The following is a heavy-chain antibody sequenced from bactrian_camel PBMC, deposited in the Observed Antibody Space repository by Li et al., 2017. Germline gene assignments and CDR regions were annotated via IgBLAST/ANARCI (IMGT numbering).Heavy chain of an antibody. Sequence: HVQLVESGGDLVQQGGSLRLSCTASGFAFSGYCMAWFRQTPGAEREGVATTYAPGGNTQIAYSLKGGFTIPRDKAKNTLYPQMNDLKPEETAMYYCAGTNWLYACEQTDRRDFAYRGQGTQVTVS. D-gene: IGHD1*01. CDR1: GFAFSGYC. CDR2: TYAPGGNT. J-gene: IGHJ6*01. CDR3: AGTNWLYACEQTDRRDFAY. V-gene: IGHV3S1*01.